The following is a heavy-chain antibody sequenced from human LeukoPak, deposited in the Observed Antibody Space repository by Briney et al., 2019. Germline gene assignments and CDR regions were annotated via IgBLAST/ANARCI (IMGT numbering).Heavy chain of an antibody. Sequence: ASVKVSCKASGDTFSSYAISWVRQAPGQGLEWMGGIIPIFGTANYAQKFQGRVTITADESTSTAYMELSSLRSEDTAVYYCARAHSTVGALDYWGQGTLVTVSS. CDR2: IIPIFGTA. CDR1: GDTFSSYA. D-gene: IGHD1-26*01. V-gene: IGHV1-69*01. CDR3: ARAHSTVGALDY. J-gene: IGHJ4*02.